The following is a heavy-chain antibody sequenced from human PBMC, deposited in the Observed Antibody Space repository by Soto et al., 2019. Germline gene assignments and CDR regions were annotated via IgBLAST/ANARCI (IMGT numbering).Heavy chain of an antibody. V-gene: IGHV1-46*01. D-gene: IGHD2-2*01. CDR1: GYTFTSYY. CDR2: INPSGGST. Sequence: GASVKVSCKASGYTFTSYYMHWVRRAPGQGLEWMGIINPSGGSTSYAQKFQGRVTMTRDTSTSTVYMELSSLRSEDTAVYYCARALPDCSSTRCYSYYFDYWGPGTLVTVSS. J-gene: IGHJ4*02. CDR3: ARALPDCSSTRCYSYYFDY.